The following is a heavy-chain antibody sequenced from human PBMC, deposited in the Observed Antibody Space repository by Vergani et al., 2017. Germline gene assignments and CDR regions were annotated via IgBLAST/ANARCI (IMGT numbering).Heavy chain of an antibody. Sequence: QVQLQESGPGLVKPSETLSLTCTVSGGSISSYYWSWIRQPPGKGLEWIGYIYYSGSTNYNPSLKSRVTISVDTSKNQFSLKLSSVTAADTAVYYCARVTSGYDILTGYHLAGYYFDYWGQGTLVTVSS. D-gene: IGHD3-9*01. J-gene: IGHJ4*02. CDR1: GGSISSYY. CDR2: IYYSGST. CDR3: ARVTSGYDILTGYHLAGYYFDY. V-gene: IGHV4-59*01.